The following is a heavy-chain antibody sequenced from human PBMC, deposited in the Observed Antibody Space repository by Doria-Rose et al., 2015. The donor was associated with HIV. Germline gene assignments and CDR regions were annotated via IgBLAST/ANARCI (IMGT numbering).Heavy chain of an antibody. Sequence: VQLQESGGGLVQPGRSLRLSCVGSGFSFESYAMHWVRLAPGKGLEWVAGISWDSGANGNADSVEGRFTISRDNARKSVYLEMRSLRPEDTAFYYCAKAPIIAXKYYFYMDVWGKGTSVTVSS. CDR2: ISWDSGAN. J-gene: IGHJ6*03. V-gene: IGHV3-9*01. D-gene: IGHD2-21*01. CDR1: GFSFESYA. CDR3: AKAPIIAXKYYFYMDV.